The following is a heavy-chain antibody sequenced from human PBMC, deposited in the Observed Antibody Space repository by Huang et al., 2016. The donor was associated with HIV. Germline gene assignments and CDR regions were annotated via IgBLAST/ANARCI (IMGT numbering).Heavy chain of an antibody. V-gene: IGHV3-7*01. CDR1: GCSFGGYW. Sequence: EVQLVESGGGLVQPGGSLRLSRTASGCSFGGYWMSWVRQAAGKGMEWVANIKEEGSVKYDVDSVNGRFSISGDNAKNSLYLQMNSLRAEDTAVYYCARRLRYYYGSGRTSGYFDYWGQGTLVTVSS. D-gene: IGHD3-10*01. CDR2: IKEEGSVK. CDR3: ARRLRYYYGSGRTSGYFDY. J-gene: IGHJ4*02.